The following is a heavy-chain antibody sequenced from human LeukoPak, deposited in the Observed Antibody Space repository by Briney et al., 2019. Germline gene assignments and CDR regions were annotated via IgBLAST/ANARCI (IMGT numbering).Heavy chain of an antibody. CDR2: INPNSGGT. CDR1: GYTFTGYY. CDR3: ARDHSSGWYGGPSHNFDY. Sequence: ASVKVSCKASGYTFTGYYMHWVRQAPGQGLEWMGWINPNSGGTNYAQKFQGRVTMTRDTSISTAYMELSRLRSDDTAVYYCARDHSSGWYGGPSHNFDYWGQGTLVTVSS. V-gene: IGHV1-2*02. J-gene: IGHJ4*02. D-gene: IGHD6-19*01.